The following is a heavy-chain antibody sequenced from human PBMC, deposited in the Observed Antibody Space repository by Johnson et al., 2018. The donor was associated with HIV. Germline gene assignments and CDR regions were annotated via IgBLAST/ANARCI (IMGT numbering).Heavy chain of an antibody. CDR1: YG. Sequence: YGMHWVRQAPGKGLEWVSYISSSGSIIYSADSMQGRFTNSRDNAKNSLYLQMNSLRAEDTALYYCARSKDCSGGSCPDGFDIWGQGTMVIVSS. V-gene: IGHV3-48*03. CDR3: ARSKDCSGGSCPDGFDI. CDR2: ISSSGSII. D-gene: IGHD2-15*01. J-gene: IGHJ3*02.